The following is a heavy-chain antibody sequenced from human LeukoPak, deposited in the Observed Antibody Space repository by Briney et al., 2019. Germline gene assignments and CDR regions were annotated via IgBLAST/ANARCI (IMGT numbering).Heavy chain of an antibody. V-gene: IGHV3-33*01. Sequence: PGGSLRLSCAASGFTFSSYGMHWVRQAPGKGLEWVAVIWYDGSNKYYADSVKGRFTISRDNPKNTLYLQMNSLRAEDTAVYYCARRGYDFWSGYEYYFDYWGQGTLVTVSS. CDR2: IWYDGSNK. J-gene: IGHJ4*02. CDR3: ARRGYDFWSGYEYYFDY. CDR1: GFTFSSYG. D-gene: IGHD3-3*01.